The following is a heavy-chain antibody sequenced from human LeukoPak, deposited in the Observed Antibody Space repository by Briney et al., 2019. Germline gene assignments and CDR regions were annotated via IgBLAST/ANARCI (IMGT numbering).Heavy chain of an antibody. J-gene: IGHJ5*02. CDR1: GGSFSTDY. CDR3: AGLIRPGWFDP. V-gene: IGHV4-39*01. CDR2: IYYSGST. D-gene: IGHD1-14*01. Sequence: PSETLSLTCTVSGGSFSTDYWGWIRQPPGKGLEWIANIYYSGSTYYNPSLKSRVTISVDTSKNQFSLKLSSVTAADTAVYYCAGLIRPGWFDPWGQGTLVTVSS.